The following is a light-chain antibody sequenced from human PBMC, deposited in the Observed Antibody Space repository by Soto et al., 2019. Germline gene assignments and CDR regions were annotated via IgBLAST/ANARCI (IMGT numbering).Light chain of an antibody. CDR3: QKYSSVPV. CDR1: QGIRNF. V-gene: IGKV1-27*01. CDR2: AAS. Sequence: IQMTQSPTSLSASVGDSVTITCRASQGIRNFVAWYQQKPGKAPKLLIYAASTLQSAVPSQFSGSGSGTDFTLTINSLQPEYVATYSCQKYSSVPVFGPGTKVEIK. J-gene: IGKJ3*01.